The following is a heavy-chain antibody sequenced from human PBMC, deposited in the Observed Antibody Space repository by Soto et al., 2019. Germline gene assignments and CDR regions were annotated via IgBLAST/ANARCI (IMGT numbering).Heavy chain of an antibody. J-gene: IGHJ6*02. CDR2: IIPIFGTA. CDR3: ASTPEFWSGYYPRGYYGMDV. CDR1: GGTFSSYA. Sequence: QVQLVQSGAEVKKPGSSVKVSCKASGGTFSSYAISWVRQAPGQGLEWMGGIIPIFGTANYAQKFQGRVTITAEESTSTAYMELSSLRSEDTAVYYCASTPEFWSGYYPRGYYGMDVWGQGTTVTVSS. V-gene: IGHV1-69*01. D-gene: IGHD3-3*01.